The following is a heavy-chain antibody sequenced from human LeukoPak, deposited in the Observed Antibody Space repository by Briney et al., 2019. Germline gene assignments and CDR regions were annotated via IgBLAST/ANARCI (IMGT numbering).Heavy chain of an antibody. V-gene: IGHV1-18*01. D-gene: IGHD3-10*01. CDR1: GGTFSSYA. J-gene: IGHJ6*02. Sequence: ASVKVSCKASGGTFSSYAISWVRQAPGQGLEWMGWISAYNGNTNYAQKLQGRVTMTTDTSTSTAYMELRSLRSDDTAVYYCARNYGSGSYYSYYYGMDVWGQGTTVTVSS. CDR2: ISAYNGNT. CDR3: ARNYGSGSYYSYYYGMDV.